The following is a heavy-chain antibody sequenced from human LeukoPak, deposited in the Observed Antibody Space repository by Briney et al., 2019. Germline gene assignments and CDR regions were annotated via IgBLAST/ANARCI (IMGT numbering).Heavy chain of an antibody. V-gene: IGHV3-23*01. CDR2: ISGSGGST. CDR3: ANYIGGVYFDY. Sequence: PGGSLRLSCAASGFTFSTYGMSWVRQAPGKGLEWVSAISGSGGSTYYADSVKGRFTISRDNSKNTLYLQMNSLRVEGTAVYYCANYIGGVYFDYWGQGTLVTVSS. J-gene: IGHJ4*02. CDR1: GFTFSTYG. D-gene: IGHD3-10*01.